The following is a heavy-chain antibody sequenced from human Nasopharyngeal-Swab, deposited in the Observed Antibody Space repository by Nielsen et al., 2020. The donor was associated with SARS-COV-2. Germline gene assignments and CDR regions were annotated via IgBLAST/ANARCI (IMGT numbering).Heavy chain of an antibody. CDR2: IYPGDSDT. CDR1: VYSFTSYW. V-gene: IGHV5-51*01. CDR3: ARTVYSGSYYQNDAFDI. J-gene: IGHJ3*02. D-gene: IGHD1-26*01. Sequence: GGSLKISCKGSVYSFTSYWIGWVRPKPRKGLEWMGIIYPGDSDTRYSPSFQGQVTISADKSISTAYLQWSSLKASDTAMYYCARTVYSGSYYQNDAFDIWGQGTMVTVSS.